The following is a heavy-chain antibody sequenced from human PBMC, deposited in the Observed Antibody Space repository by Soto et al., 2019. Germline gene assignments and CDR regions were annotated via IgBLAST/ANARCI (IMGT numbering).Heavy chain of an antibody. V-gene: IGHV3-73*01. CDR2: VASKPEGYTT. Sequence: PGGSLRLSCAVSGYTFSDTAIHWVRQAPGKGLEWVGRVASKPEGYTTTYGASVKGRFTISRDESQNTAYLQMNSLKTEDTAVYYCNKYSGTLSAPASLGPGTLVTVSS. D-gene: IGHD1-26*01. CDR3: NKYSGTLSAPAS. CDR1: GYTFSDTA. J-gene: IGHJ5*02.